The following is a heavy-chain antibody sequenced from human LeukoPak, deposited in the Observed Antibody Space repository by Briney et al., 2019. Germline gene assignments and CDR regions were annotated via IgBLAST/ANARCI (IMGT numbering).Heavy chain of an antibody. J-gene: IGHJ4*02. CDR1: GGSISSYY. V-gene: IGHV4-59*01. CDR3: ARVNYYGSGSYDY. D-gene: IGHD3-10*01. Sequence: PSETLSLTCTVSGGSISSYYLSWIRLPPGKGLEWIGYIYYSGSTNYNPSLKSRVTISVDTSKNQFSLKLSSVTAADTAIYYCARVNYYGSGSYDYWGQGTLVTVSS. CDR2: IYYSGST.